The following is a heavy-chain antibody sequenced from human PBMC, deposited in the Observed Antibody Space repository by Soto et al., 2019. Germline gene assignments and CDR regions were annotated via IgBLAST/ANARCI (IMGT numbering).Heavy chain of an antibody. Sequence: EVQLVESGGGSVQVGGSLRLSCAAPGFTLRSDTMHWVRQVPGKGLVWVSRIKSDGSKYYADSVKGRFTISRDNAKNTLYLEMNRLGAEYTALYYCARGRSGKYGYFDYWGQGVLVTVSS. CDR1: GFTLRSDT. CDR2: IKSDGSK. J-gene: IGHJ4*02. CDR3: ARGRSGKYGYFDY. D-gene: IGHD1-26*01. V-gene: IGHV3-74*01.